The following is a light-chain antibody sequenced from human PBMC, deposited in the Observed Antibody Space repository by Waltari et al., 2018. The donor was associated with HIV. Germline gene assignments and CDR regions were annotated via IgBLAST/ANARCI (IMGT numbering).Light chain of an antibody. CDR1: SSHVGALKY. CDR3: SSYAGSSMSYA. CDR2: DGT. V-gene: IGLV2-8*01. J-gene: IGLJ1*01. Sequence: QPALTQPRAASGSPGQSVAISCPGASSHVGALKYVTSYTQHPGKPPKLLLYDGTRRPSVVPGRFSGCKSGNAASLTVAGLQAEDEAHYYCSSYAGSSMSYAFGTGTKVTVL.